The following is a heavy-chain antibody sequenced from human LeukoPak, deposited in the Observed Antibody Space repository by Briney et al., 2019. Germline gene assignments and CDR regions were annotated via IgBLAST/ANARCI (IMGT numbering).Heavy chain of an antibody. J-gene: IGHJ3*02. Sequence: PSETLSLTCTVSGGSISSYYWSWIRQPPGKGLEWIGYIYYSGSTYYNPSLKSRVTISVDTSKNQFSLKLSSVTAADTAVYYCARDSPYDSSGYDIWGQGTMVTVSS. CDR2: IYYSGST. CDR1: GGSISSYY. V-gene: IGHV4-59*12. D-gene: IGHD3-22*01. CDR3: ARDSPYDSSGYDI.